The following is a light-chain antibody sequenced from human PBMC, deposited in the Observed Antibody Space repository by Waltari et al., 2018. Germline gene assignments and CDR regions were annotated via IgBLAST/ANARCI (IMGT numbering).Light chain of an antibody. Sequence: EIVLTQSPGTLSLSPGERATLSCRASQRVGRSLCWYHQKHGQAPRLLIYDASTRATGIPDRFSCGGSGTEFSLTNSRLEPGDLAVYYCQMYVRLPATFGQGTKVEI. CDR2: DAS. CDR3: QMYVRLPAT. CDR1: QRVGRS. J-gene: IGKJ1*01. V-gene: IGKV3-20*01.